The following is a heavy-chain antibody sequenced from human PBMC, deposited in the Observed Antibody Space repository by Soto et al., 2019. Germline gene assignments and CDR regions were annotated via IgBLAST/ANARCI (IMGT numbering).Heavy chain of an antibody. CDR3: ARGGSSYYYYYGMDV. V-gene: IGHV4-30-4*01. Sequence: LSLTCTVSGGSISSGDYYWSWIRQPPGKGLEWIGYIYYSGSTYYNPSLKSRVTISVDTSKNQFSLKLSSVTAADTAVYYCARGGSSYYYYYGMDVWGQGTTVTVSS. D-gene: IGHD1-26*01. J-gene: IGHJ6*02. CDR1: GGSISSGDYY. CDR2: IYYSGST.